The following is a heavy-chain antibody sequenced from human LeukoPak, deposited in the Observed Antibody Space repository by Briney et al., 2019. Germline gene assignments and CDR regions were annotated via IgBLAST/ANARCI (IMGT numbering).Heavy chain of an antibody. CDR1: GYSISSGYY. D-gene: IGHD3-22*01. V-gene: IGHV4-38-2*01. CDR2: TYHSGST. CDR3: ARAEVQDYYDSAGGGPLFDP. J-gene: IGHJ5*02. Sequence: SETLSLTCAVSGYSISSGYYWGWIRQPPGKGLEWIGSTYHSGSTYYNPSLKSRVTISVDTSKNQFSLKLSSVTAADTAVYYCARAEVQDYYDSAGGGPLFDPWGQGTLVTVSS.